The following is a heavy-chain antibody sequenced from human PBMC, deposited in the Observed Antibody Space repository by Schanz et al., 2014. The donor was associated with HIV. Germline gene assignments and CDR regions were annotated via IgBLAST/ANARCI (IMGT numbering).Heavy chain of an antibody. D-gene: IGHD3-16*01. V-gene: IGHV3-30*03. Sequence: VQLVESGGGLVQPGRSLRLSCEASGFTFSTYGMHWVRQGPGKGLEWVAFISYDGSNKYYADSVKGRFTISRDNSKNTLFLQMNSLRGEDTAVYYCARVANWDYYGMDVWGRGTTVTVSS. CDR2: ISYDGSNK. CDR1: GFTFSTYG. CDR3: ARVANWDYYGMDV. J-gene: IGHJ6*02.